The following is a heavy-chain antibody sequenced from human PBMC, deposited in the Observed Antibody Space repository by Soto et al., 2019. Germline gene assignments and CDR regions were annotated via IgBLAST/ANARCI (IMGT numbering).Heavy chain of an antibody. J-gene: IGHJ6*02. CDR2: MNPNSGNT. CDR1: GFTFTSND. V-gene: IGHV1-8*01. Sequence: ASVKVSCKASGFTFTSNDIGSVLQASGQGLEGMGWMNPNSGNTGYAQKFQVRVTMTRNTAIGTAYMELSSLRSEDTAVYYCARIPSYDTSGPLDYYYGMDVWGPGTTVTVSS. D-gene: IGHD3-22*01. CDR3: ARIPSYDTSGPLDYYYGMDV.